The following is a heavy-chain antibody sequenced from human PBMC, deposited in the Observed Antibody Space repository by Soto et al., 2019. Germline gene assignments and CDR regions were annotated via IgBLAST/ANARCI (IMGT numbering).Heavy chain of an antibody. J-gene: IGHJ4*02. CDR2: VVPGASET. CDR1: GSNFTSYW. D-gene: IGHD2-15*01. V-gene: IGHV5-51*01. Sequence: PGESLKISCKASGSNFTSYWIGWVRKMPGRGPEWMGIVVPGASETRYSPSFQGQVTISVDKSINTAYLQWRSLKASDTALYFCASSRFCSGGSCDGHAVDDRGQRTVVTVSS. CDR3: ASSRFCSGGSCDGHAVDD.